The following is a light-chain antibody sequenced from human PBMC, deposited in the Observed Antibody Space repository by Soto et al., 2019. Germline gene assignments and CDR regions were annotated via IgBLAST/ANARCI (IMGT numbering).Light chain of an antibody. CDR3: QQIDSYPRT. J-gene: IGKJ1*01. CDR1: QGISSS. V-gene: IGKV1-9*01. CDR2: AAS. Sequence: IRLTQSPSSLSASVGDRVTITCRAGQGISSSLVWYQQKSGKAPNLLISAASTLQTGVPSRFSGSGSGTDFALTISSLQPEDFATYYCQQIDSYPRTFGQGTKVEIK.